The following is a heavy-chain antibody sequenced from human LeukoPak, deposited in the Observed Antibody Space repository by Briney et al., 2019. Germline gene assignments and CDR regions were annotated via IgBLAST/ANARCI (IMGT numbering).Heavy chain of an antibody. J-gene: IGHJ4*02. CDR1: GFTFSNYA. CDR2: ISSNGGNI. D-gene: IGHD1-26*01. V-gene: IGHV3-64*02. CDR3: ARVRVGATAKGHYFDY. Sequence: GGSLRLSCAASGFTFSNYAMRWVRQAPGKGLECVSVISSNGGNIYYADSVKGRFTISRDNSKNTLYLQMGSLRAEDMAVYCARVRVGATAKGHYFDYWGQGTLVTVSS.